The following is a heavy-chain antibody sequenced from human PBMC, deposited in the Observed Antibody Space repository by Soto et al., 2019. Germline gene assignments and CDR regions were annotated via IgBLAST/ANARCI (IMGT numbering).Heavy chain of an antibody. CDR2: ISPNKGNT. Sequence: ASVKVSCKASGYTFTNFGITWLRQAPGQGLEWMGWISPNKGNTNYPRNLQGRITMTADTSTSTAYMELRSLRSDDTAVYYCARGPDGYCNTTCYTSEFRYYYFGMDVWGQGTTVTVSS. D-gene: IGHD2-2*02. J-gene: IGHJ6*02. CDR1: GYTFTNFG. V-gene: IGHV1-18*01. CDR3: ARGPDGYCNTTCYTSEFRYYYFGMDV.